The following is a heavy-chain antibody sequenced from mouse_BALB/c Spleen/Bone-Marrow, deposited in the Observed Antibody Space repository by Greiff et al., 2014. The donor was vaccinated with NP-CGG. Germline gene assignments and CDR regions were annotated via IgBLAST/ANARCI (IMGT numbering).Heavy chain of an antibody. Sequence: EVKLMESGGGLVKPGGSLKLSCAASGFTFSDYYMYWVRQTPEKRLEWVATISDGGNYTYYPDSVKGRFTISRDNAKNNLYLQMSSLKSEDTAMYYCANYYGSTWFAYGGQGTLVTVAA. V-gene: IGHV5-4*02. CDR3: ANYYGSTWFAY. CDR2: ISDGGNYT. J-gene: IGHJ3*01. D-gene: IGHD1-1*01. CDR1: GFTFSDYY.